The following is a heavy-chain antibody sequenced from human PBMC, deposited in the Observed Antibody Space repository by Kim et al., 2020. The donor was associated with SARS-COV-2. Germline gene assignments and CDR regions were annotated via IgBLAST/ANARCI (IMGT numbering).Heavy chain of an antibody. D-gene: IGHD3-10*01. J-gene: IGHJ3*02. CDR2: IYYSGST. CDR1: GGSISSYY. CDR3: ARVPDYYGSGSSDAFDI. V-gene: IGHV4-59*13. Sequence: SETLSLTCTVSGGSISSYYWSWIRRPPGKGLEWIGYIYYSGSTNYNPSLKSRVTISVDTSKNQFSLKLSSGTAADTAVYYCARVPDYYGSGSSDAFDIWGQGTMVTVSS.